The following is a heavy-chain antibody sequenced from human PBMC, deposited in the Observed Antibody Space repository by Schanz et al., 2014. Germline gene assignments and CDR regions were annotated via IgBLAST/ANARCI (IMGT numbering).Heavy chain of an antibody. J-gene: IGHJ6*02. CDR2: ISANNGNT. CDR1: GYTFTNYG. CDR3: ARGPSQGYSYGHNIGAYYYGMDV. D-gene: IGHD5-18*01. V-gene: IGHV1-18*01. Sequence: QVQLVQSGAEVKKPGASVGVSCKASGYTFTNYGVTWVRQAPGQGLEWMGWISANNGNTNYAQKFQGRVTMTTDTSTSTAYMELRSLRSDDTAVYYCARGPSQGYSYGHNIGAYYYGMDVWGQGTTVTVSS.